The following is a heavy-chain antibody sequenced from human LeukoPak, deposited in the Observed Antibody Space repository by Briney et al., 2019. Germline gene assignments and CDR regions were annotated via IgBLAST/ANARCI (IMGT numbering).Heavy chain of an antibody. Sequence: PLKVSCKASRRTFSSYAISWVRHAPGQGLEWMGGIIPIFCTANHAQKFQGRVTITEDESTSTAYMELSSLRSEDTAVYYCARDEDYYGMDVWDKGTTVTVSS. J-gene: IGHJ6*04. CDR1: RRTFSSYA. V-gene: IGHV1-69*01. CDR3: ARDEDYYGMDV. CDR2: IIPIFCTA.